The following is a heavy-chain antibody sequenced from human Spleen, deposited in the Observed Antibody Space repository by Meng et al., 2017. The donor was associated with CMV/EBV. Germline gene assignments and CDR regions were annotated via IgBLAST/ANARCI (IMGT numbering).Heavy chain of an antibody. CDR1: YTFRSYD. J-gene: IGHJ4*02. Sequence: YTFRSYDINWVRQATGQGLEWMGWMNPNSGKTGYAQKFQGRVTITRHTSISTVYMEMSSLRSEDTAVYYCARGQFPNFWSGYYSLDYWGQGTLVTVSS. D-gene: IGHD3-3*01. V-gene: IGHV1-8*03. CDR3: ARGQFPNFWSGYYSLDY. CDR2: MNPNSGKT.